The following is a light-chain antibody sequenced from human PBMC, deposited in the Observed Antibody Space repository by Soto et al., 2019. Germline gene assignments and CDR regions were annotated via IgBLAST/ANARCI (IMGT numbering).Light chain of an antibody. CDR2: DAS. CDR3: QQSYSTPPT. Sequence: DIVLTQSPGTLSLSPVERATLSCRASQSVSSNHLAWYQQKPGQAPRLLIYDASNRATGIPARFSGSGSGTDFTLTISSLEPEDFAVYYCQQSYSTPPTFGQGTKVDIK. J-gene: IGKJ1*01. V-gene: IGKV3-11*01. CDR1: QSVSSN.